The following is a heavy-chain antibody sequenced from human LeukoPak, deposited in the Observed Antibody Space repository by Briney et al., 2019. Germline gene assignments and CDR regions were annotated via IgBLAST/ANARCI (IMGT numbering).Heavy chain of an antibody. D-gene: IGHD3-16*02. V-gene: IGHV1-69*04. CDR2: IIPILGIA. CDR3: ARDRVGDYVWGSYRPSDY. Sequence: SVKVSCKASGGTFSSYAISWVRQAPGQGLEWMGRIIPILGIANYAQKFQGRVTITADKSTSTAYMELSSLRSEDAAVYYCARDRVGDYVWGSYRPSDYWGQGTLVTVSS. J-gene: IGHJ4*02. CDR1: GGTFSSYA.